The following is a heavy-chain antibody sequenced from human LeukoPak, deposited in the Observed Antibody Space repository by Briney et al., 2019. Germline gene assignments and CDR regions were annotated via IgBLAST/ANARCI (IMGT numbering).Heavy chain of an antibody. Sequence: GESLKISCKSSGYSFTDYWIGWVRQMPGKGLEWMGIIYPGDSDTRYSPSFQGQVTISADKSISTAYLQWSSLKASDTAMYYCASGAITQIVGATTSLKGAFDIWGQGTMVTVSS. CDR1: GYSFTDYW. J-gene: IGHJ3*02. V-gene: IGHV5-51*01. CDR3: ASGAITQIVGATTSLKGAFDI. D-gene: IGHD1-26*01. CDR2: IYPGDSDT.